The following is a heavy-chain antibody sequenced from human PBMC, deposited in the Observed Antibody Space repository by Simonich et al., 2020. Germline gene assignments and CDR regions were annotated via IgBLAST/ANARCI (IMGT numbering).Heavy chain of an antibody. CDR3: AKEESYSSTSCYDAFDI. Sequence: EVQLLESGGGLVQPGGSLRLSCAASGFTFSSYAMSWVRQAPGKGLEWVSAISGSGGSTYYAVSLKGRFTISRDNSKNTLYLQMNSLRAEDTAVYYCAKEESYSSTSCYDAFDIWGQGTMVTVSS. V-gene: IGHV3-23*01. J-gene: IGHJ3*02. CDR1: GFTFSSYA. D-gene: IGHD2-2*01. CDR2: ISGSGGST.